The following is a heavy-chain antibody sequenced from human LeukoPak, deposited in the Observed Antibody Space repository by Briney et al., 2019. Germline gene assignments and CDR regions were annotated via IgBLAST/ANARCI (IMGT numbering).Heavy chain of an antibody. D-gene: IGHD4-17*01. J-gene: IGHJ4*02. CDR3: AAEGRTTATSR. CDR2: IIPIFGTA. Sequence: ASVQVSCKASGGTFSSYAISWVRQAPGQGLEWMGGIIPIFGTANYAQKFQGRVMITADKSTRTAYMELRSMRSEDTAVYYCAAEGRTTATSRWGQGTLVTVSS. V-gene: IGHV1-69*06. CDR1: GGTFSSYA.